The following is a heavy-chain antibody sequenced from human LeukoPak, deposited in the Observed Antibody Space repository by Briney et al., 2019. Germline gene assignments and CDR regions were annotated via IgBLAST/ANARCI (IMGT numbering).Heavy chain of an antibody. Sequence: PSETLSLTCAVYGGSFSGYYWSWIRQPPGKGLEWIGEINHSGSTNYNPSLKSRVTISVDTSKNQFTLNLSPVTAADTAVYYCARRDYYDSSGPHFDYYFDYWGQGTLVTVSS. CDR2: INHSGST. V-gene: IGHV4-34*01. CDR3: ARRDYYDSSGPHFDYYFDY. CDR1: GGSFSGYY. J-gene: IGHJ4*02. D-gene: IGHD3-22*01.